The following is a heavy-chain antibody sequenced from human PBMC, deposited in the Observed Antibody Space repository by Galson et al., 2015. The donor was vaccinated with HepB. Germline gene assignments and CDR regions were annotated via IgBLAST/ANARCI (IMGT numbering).Heavy chain of an antibody. D-gene: IGHD5/OR15-5a*01. J-gene: IGHJ6*03. CDR3: ASLPPVSVEDYYYMDV. CDR1: GGTFSSYA. Sequence: SVKVSCKASGGTFSSYAISWVRQAPGQGLEWMGGIIPILGIANYAQKFQGRVTITADKSTSTAYMELSSLRSEDTAVYYCASLPPVSVEDYYYMDVWGKGTTVTVSS. CDR2: IIPILGIA. V-gene: IGHV1-69*10.